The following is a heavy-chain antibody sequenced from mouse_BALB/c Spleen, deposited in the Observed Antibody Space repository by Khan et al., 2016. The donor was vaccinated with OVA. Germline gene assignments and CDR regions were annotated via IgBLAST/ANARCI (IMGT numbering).Heavy chain of an antibody. V-gene: IGHV1S81*02. CDR3: ARINKIVATYFDY. CDR2: TNPTNGRT. D-gene: IGHD1-1*01. Sequence: QVQLQQSGAELVKAGASVKMSCKASGYTFTSYWMHWVKQRLGQGLEWFAETNPTNGRTYYNEKFKSKATLTVDKSSSTAYMQLSGLTSEDSAVYYCARINKIVATYFDYWGQGTTLTVSS. J-gene: IGHJ2*01. CDR1: GYTFTSYW.